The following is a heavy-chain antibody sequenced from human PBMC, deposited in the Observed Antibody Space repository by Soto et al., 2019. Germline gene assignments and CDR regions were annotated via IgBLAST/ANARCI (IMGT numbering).Heavy chain of an antibody. D-gene: IGHD2-8*02. V-gene: IGHV1-18*01. CDR2: ISAYNGNT. Sequence: ASVKVSCKASGYTFTSYGISWVRQAPGQGLEWMGWISAYNGNTNYAQKLQGRVTMTTDTSTSTAYMELRSLRSDDTAVYYCARDSXTGGARRREGYYYGMDVWGQGTTVTVSS. CDR1: GYTFTSYG. J-gene: IGHJ6*02. CDR3: ARDSXTGGARRREGYYYGMDV.